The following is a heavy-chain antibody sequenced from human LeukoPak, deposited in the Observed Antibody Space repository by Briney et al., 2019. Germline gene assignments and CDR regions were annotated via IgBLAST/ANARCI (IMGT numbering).Heavy chain of an antibody. CDR2: ISGSTKYIPSYM. J-gene: IGHJ4*02. CDR3: ARGGNYDVLTGYHFYFDS. D-gene: IGHD3-9*01. V-gene: IGHV3-21*04. CDR1: GFTFTSYT. Sequence: PGGSLRLSCAASGFTFTSYTMHWVRQAPGKGLEWVSAISGSTKYIPSYMYYADSLKGRFIISRDDAKNLVYLQLNSLRVDDTAVYYCARGGNYDVLTGYHFYFDSWGQGTLVAVSS.